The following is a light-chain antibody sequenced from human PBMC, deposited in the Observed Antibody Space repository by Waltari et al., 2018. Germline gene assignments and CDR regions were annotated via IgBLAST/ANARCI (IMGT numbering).Light chain of an antibody. V-gene: IGLV1-51*02. CDR3: GTWDSRLSGEV. J-gene: IGLJ3*02. Sequence: QSVLTQPPSVSATPGQKVTISCSGSNSNIGNNYVSWYQQFPGTAPKLLISENNLRAPGIPDRFSGSKSGTSATLGITGLQTGDEADYYCGTWDSRLSGEVFGGGTKLTVL. CDR2: ENN. CDR1: NSNIGNNY.